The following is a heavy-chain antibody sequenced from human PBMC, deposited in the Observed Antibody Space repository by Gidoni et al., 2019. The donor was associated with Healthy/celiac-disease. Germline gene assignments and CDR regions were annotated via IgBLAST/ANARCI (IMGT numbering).Heavy chain of an antibody. D-gene: IGHD1-26*01. J-gene: IGHJ4*02. Sequence: QVQLVQPGAEVKKPGASVKVSCKASGYPFPGYYMHWVRQAPGQGLEWMGWINPNRGGTNYAQKFQGRVTMTRDTSISTAYMELSRLRSDDTAVYYCARGYEWELLRLSFDYWGQGTLVTVSS. CDR3: ARGYEWELLRLSFDY. CDR1: GYPFPGYY. V-gene: IGHV1-2*02. CDR2: INPNRGGT.